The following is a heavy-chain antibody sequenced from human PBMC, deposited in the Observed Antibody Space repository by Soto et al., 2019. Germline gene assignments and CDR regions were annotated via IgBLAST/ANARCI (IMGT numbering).Heavy chain of an antibody. Sequence: PGGSRLSCAASGFTFTDYALSWVRQAPGKGLEWVATISGIGGSTYLADSVKGRLSISRDNSKNTVSLLMNSLRAEDTAVYFCARGSSGYISSWYYFDYWGRGTLVTVSS. J-gene: IGHJ4*02. D-gene: IGHD6-13*01. V-gene: IGHV3-23*01. CDR2: ISGIGGST. CDR3: ARGSSGYISSWYYFDY. CDR1: GFTFTDYA.